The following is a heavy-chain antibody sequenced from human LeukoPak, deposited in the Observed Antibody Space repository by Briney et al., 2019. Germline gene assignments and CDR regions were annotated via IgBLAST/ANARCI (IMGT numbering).Heavy chain of an antibody. CDR1: GYTFTDYY. V-gene: IGHV1-2*06. CDR2: INPNSGGT. D-gene: IGHD2-21*02. Sequence: ASVKVSCKASGYTFTDYYIHWVRQAPGQGLEWMGRINPNSGGTNYAQKFQGRVTMTRDTSISTAYMELSRLRSDDTAVYYCARGGGDSAHYYGMDVWGQGTTVTVSS. CDR3: ARGGGDSAHYYGMDV. J-gene: IGHJ6*02.